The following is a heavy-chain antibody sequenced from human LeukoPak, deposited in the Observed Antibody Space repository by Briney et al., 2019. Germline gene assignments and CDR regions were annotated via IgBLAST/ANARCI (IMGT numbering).Heavy chain of an antibody. J-gene: IGHJ1*01. V-gene: IGHV3-23*01. CDR1: GFTFSSYA. D-gene: IGHD3-16*01. CDR3: AKDGAWGRYKD. CDR2: ISASAYTT. Sequence: GGSLRLSCAASGFTFSSYAMSWVRQAPGKGLEWVSAISASAYTTYYADSVQGRFTISRDNSKNTVSLQMNSLRGDDTAVYYCAKDGAWGRYKDWGQGTLVTVSS.